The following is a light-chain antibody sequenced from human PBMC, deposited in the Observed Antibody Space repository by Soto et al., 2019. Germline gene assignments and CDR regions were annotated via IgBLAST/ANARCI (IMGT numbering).Light chain of an antibody. CDR2: DAS. Sequence: EINMTQSPSTLSASVGYRVTITCRASQSISTWLAWYQQKPRKAPKLLIYDASSLESGVPSRLSGSGSGTEFTLTISSLQPEDFASYYCQQYNSYSTFGQGTKVDIK. CDR1: QSISTW. CDR3: QQYNSYST. V-gene: IGKV1-5*01. J-gene: IGKJ1*01.